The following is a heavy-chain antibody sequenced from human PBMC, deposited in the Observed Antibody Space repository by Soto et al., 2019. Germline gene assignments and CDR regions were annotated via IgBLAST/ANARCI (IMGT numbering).Heavy chain of an antibody. Sequence: ASVKVSCKASGYTFTSYGISWVRQARGQGLEWMGWISAYNGNTNYAQKLQGRVTMTTDTSTSTAYMELRSLRSDDTAVYYCARGLYSGYSYGEFDYWGQGTLVTVSS. CDR2: ISAYNGNT. CDR1: GYTFTSYG. D-gene: IGHD5-18*01. V-gene: IGHV1-18*04. J-gene: IGHJ4*02. CDR3: ARGLYSGYSYGEFDY.